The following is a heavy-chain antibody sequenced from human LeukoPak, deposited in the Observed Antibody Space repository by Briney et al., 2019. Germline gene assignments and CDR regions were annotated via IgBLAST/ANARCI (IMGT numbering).Heavy chain of an antibody. J-gene: IGHJ5*02. D-gene: IGHD3-9*01. CDR3: ATGYGSGWFDA. CDR2: IDYSGKT. V-gene: IGHV4-31*03. Sequence: NPSETLSHTCSVSGVSISGRGYWGWIRQHPGRGLEWIGYIDYSGKTYYKPSLQSRVIISADTSQNQFTLKVSSVTAADTAVYYCATGYGSGWFDAWGQGAVVTVSS. CDR1: GVSISGRGY.